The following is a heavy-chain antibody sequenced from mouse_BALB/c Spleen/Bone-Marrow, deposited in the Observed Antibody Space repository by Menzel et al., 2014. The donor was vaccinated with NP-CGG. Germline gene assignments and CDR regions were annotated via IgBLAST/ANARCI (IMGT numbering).Heavy chain of an antibody. CDR2: INPSNGST. V-gene: IGHV1S81*02. J-gene: IGHJ3*01. Sequence: QVQLKESGAELVKPGASVKLSCKASGYTFTSYWMHWVKQRPGQGLEWIGEINPSNGSTNYNEKFKSKATLTVDTSSSTDCMQPNSLTAEDCAGCYCASYYCYLDYWGPGTLVTVSA. CDR3: ASYYCYLDY. D-gene: IGHD2-12*01. CDR1: GYTFTSYW.